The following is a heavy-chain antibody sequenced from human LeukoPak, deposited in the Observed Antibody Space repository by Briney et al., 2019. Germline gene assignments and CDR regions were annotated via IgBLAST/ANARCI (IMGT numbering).Heavy chain of an antibody. CDR2: VNVVGST. V-gene: IGHV3-74*01. CDR1: GFTFSSYW. Sequence: GGSLRLSCAASGFTFSSYWMHWVRQAPGKGLVWVSRVNVVGSTYYADSVKGRFTVSRDNAENTLYLQVNSLGDEDTAVYYCARGAKGYWYFDLWGRGTLVTVSS. CDR3: ARGAKGYWYFDL. J-gene: IGHJ2*01.